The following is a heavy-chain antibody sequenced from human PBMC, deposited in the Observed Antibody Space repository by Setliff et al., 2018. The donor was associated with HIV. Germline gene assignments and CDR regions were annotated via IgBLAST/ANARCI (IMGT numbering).Heavy chain of an antibody. V-gene: IGHV1-46*01. CDR2: INSINGDT. Sequence: GASVKVSCKASGYTFTSYYMNWVRQAPGQGLEWVGIINSINGDTNYGQKFQGRVTITRDTSTSTLYLELSSLTSDDTAVYYCARGALLAVFDFDHWGHGTLVTVSS. CDR3: ARGALLAVFDFDH. J-gene: IGHJ4*01. D-gene: IGHD3-10*01. CDR1: GYTFTSYY.